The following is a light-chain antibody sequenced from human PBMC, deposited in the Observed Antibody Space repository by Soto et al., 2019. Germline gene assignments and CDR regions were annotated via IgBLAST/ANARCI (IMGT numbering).Light chain of an antibody. J-gene: IGLJ2*01. V-gene: IGLV2-14*01. CDR3: SSYTTSSTLV. Sequence: QSALTQPASVSGSPGQSITISCTGTSSDVGGYNYVSWYQQHPGKAPKLMIYEVSNGPSGVSNRFSGSKSGNTASLTISALEAEDEAHYHCSSYTTSSTLVFGGGTKLTVL. CDR1: SSDVGGYNY. CDR2: EVS.